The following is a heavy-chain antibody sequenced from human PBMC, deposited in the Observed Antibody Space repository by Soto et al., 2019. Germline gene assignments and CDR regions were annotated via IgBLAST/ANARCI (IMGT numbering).Heavy chain of an antibody. CDR1: GFSLITSGVG. D-gene: IGHD6-13*01. Sequence: QITLKESGPTLVKPTQTLTLTCTFSGFSLITSGVGVGWFRQPPGKALEFLALIYGNGDERYGPSLKTRLAITKDTSKNQVVFTMTNMDPVDTATYYCAHRQQPLCFDYWSQGTLVTVSS. CDR3: AHRQQPLCFDY. J-gene: IGHJ4*02. V-gene: IGHV2-5*01. CDR2: IYGNGDE.